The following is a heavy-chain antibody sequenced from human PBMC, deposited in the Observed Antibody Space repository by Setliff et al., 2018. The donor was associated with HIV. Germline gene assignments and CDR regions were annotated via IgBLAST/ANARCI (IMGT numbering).Heavy chain of an antibody. CDR3: ARELYREWDY. CDR2: IYGGGTT. D-gene: IGHD3-10*01. V-gene: IGHV3-66*02. Sequence: GGSLRLSCAASGFTVSSNYMSWVRQAPGKGLEWVSVIYGGGTTHYADSVKGRFTISRDNSKNTVYPQMNSLRVEDTAVYYCARELYREWDYWGQGTLVTVSS. J-gene: IGHJ4*02. CDR1: GFTVSSNY.